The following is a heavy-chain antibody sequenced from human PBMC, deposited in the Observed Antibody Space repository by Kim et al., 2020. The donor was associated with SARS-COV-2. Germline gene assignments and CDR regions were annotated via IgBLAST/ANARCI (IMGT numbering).Heavy chain of an antibody. Sequence: GGSLRLSCAASGFTFSSYSMNWVRQAPGKGLEWVSYISSSSSTIYYADSVKGRFTISRDNAKNSLYLQMNSLRDEDTAVYYCARDPDTTYYYDSSGYYFPHFDYWGQGTLVTVSS. V-gene: IGHV3-48*02. CDR2: ISSSSSTI. CDR1: GFTFSSYS. D-gene: IGHD3-22*01. CDR3: ARDPDTTYYYDSSGYYFPHFDY. J-gene: IGHJ4*02.